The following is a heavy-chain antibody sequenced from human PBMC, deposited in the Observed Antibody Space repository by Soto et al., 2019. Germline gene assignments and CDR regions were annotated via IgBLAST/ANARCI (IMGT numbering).Heavy chain of an antibody. CDR3: AKDRVAGTATYSYYFDY. Sequence: GGSLRLSCAASGFTFDDYAMHWVRQAPGKGLEWVSGISWNSGSIGYADSVKGRFTISRDNAKNSLYLQMNSLRAEDTALYYCAKDRVAGTATYSYYFDYWGQGTLVTSPQ. D-gene: IGHD6-19*01. V-gene: IGHV3-9*01. CDR1: GFTFDDYA. J-gene: IGHJ4*02. CDR2: ISWNSGSI.